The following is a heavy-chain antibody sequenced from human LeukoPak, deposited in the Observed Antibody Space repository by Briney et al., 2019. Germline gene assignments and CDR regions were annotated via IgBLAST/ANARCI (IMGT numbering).Heavy chain of an antibody. D-gene: IGHD6-13*01. CDR1: GFTFFNYS. Sequence: GGSLRLSCAASGFTFFNYSMNWVRQAPGKGLEWVSSISCSSDFIYYADSLKGRFTISRDNAKNSLYLQMNSLRAEDTAVYYCARDLGGGGSSLFDYWGQGTLVTVSS. CDR3: ARDLGGGGSSLFDY. J-gene: IGHJ4*02. CDR2: ISCSSDFI. V-gene: IGHV3-21*01.